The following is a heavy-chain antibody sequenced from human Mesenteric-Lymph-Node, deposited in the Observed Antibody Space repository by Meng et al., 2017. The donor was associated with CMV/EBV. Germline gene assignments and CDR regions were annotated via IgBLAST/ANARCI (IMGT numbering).Heavy chain of an antibody. Sequence: GFALTTNGVGVGWIRQPPGKALEWLAVIYWDDDKRYSPSLTSRLTLTKDTSKNQVVLTMTNMDPVDTGTYYCAHKYCSGGSCSSFDYWGPGTLVTVSS. CDR3: AHKYCSGGSCSSFDY. J-gene: IGHJ4*02. CDR2: IYWDDDK. V-gene: IGHV2-5*02. CDR1: GFALTTNGVG. D-gene: IGHD2-15*01.